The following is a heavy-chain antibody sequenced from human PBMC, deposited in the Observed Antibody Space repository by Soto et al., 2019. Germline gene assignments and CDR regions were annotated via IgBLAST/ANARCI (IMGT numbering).Heavy chain of an antibody. CDR2: IRSRDYGGTT. CDR3: IRPKRGYDFGGLDY. J-gene: IGHJ4*02. D-gene: IGHD5-12*01. Sequence: GGSLRLSCRGSGFTFGDYAMSWVRQAPGKGLEWVGFIRSRDYGGTTEYAASVKGRFTISRDDSRSIAYLQMNSLRTEDTAVYYCIRPKRGYDFGGLDYWGQGTLVTVS. CDR1: GFTFGDYA. V-gene: IGHV3-49*04.